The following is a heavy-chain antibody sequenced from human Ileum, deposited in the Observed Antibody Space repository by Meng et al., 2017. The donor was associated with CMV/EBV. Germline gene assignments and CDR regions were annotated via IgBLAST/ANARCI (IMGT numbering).Heavy chain of an antibody. D-gene: IGHD4-17*01. CDR3: AGVAYDYGDRHFAY. CDR1: GFTFSRYT. V-gene: IGHV3-21*01. J-gene: IGHJ4*02. CDR2: ISSTGSFI. Sequence: GESLKISCTASGFTFSRYTMNWVRQAPGKGLEWVSSISSTGSFIKYADSVEGRFTISRDNAKTSVYLQMYSLRAEDTAVYYCAGVAYDYGDRHFAYWGQGALVTVSS.